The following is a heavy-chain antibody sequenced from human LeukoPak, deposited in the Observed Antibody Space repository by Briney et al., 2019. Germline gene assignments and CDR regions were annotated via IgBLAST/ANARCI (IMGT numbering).Heavy chain of an antibody. CDR3: ARLLIGYSSGPLYYYYMDV. J-gene: IGHJ6*03. Sequence: SETVSLTCAVSGGSISSNNWWSWVRQPPGKGLEWIGEIYHTGSTNYNPSLQSRLTISVDKSKNQFSLKLSSVTAADTAVYYCARLLIGYSSGPLYYYYMDVWGKGTTVTVSS. V-gene: IGHV4-4*02. CDR2: IYHTGST. CDR1: GGSISSNNW. D-gene: IGHD6-19*01.